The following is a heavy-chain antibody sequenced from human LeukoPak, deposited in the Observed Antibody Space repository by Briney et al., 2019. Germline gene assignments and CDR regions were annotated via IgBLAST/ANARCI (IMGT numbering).Heavy chain of an antibody. J-gene: IGHJ4*02. D-gene: IGHD1-26*01. Sequence: SETLSLTCAVYGGSFSGYYWSWIRQPPGKGLEWIGEINHSGSTNYNPSLKSRVTISVDTSKNQFSLKLSSVTAADTAVYYCARSPPHRAVLFDYWGQGTLVTVSS. V-gene: IGHV4-34*01. CDR3: ARSPPHRAVLFDY. CDR1: GGSFSGYY. CDR2: INHSGST.